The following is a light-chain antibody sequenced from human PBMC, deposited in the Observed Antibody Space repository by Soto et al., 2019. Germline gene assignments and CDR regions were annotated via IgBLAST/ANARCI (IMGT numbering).Light chain of an antibody. CDR2: GAS. Sequence: EIVLTQSPGTLSLSPGERATLSCRASQSVSNNYLAWYQQKPGQAPRLLIYGASNRATAIPDRFSGSGSETDFTLTISRLEPEDFAVYYCQQYGSSGTFGQGTKVDIK. CDR1: QSVSNNY. V-gene: IGKV3-20*01. J-gene: IGKJ1*01. CDR3: QQYGSSGT.